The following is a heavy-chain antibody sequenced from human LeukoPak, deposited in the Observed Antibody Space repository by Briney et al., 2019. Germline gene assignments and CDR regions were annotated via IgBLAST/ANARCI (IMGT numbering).Heavy chain of an antibody. J-gene: IGHJ4*02. CDR1: GFTFRSYW. Sequence: GGSLRLSCAASGFTFRSYWMSWVRQAPGKGLEWVSSISSSSSYIYYADSVKGRFTISRDNAKNSLYLQMNSLRAEDTAVYYCAIIHRGTTSREYYFDYWGQGTLVTVSS. V-gene: IGHV3-21*01. CDR3: AIIHRGTTSREYYFDY. D-gene: IGHD3-16*01. CDR2: ISSSSSYI.